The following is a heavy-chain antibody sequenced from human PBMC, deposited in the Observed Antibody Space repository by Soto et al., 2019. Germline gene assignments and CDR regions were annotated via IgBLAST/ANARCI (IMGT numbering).Heavy chain of an antibody. J-gene: IGHJ4*02. V-gene: IGHV3-30*18. CDR3: AKDKVSVVVTAPFDY. Sequence: QAQLVESGGGVVQPGRSLRLSCAASGFTFSSYGMHWVRQAPGKGLEWVAVISYDGRNKYYADSVKGRFTISRDNSKNTLYLQMNSLRAEDTAVYYCAKDKVSVVVTAPFDYWGQGTLVTVSS. CDR2: ISYDGRNK. CDR1: GFTFSSYG. D-gene: IGHD2-21*02.